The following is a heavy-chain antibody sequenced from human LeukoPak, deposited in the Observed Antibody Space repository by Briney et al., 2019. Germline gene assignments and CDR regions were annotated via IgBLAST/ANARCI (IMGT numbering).Heavy chain of an antibody. CDR2: ISYDGSNK. D-gene: IGHD1-14*01. CDR1: GFTFSSYG. J-gene: IGHJ4*02. V-gene: IGHV3-30*18. CDR3: AKDDNVSPFDY. Sequence: PGGSLRLSCAASGFTFSSYGMHWVRQAPGKGLEWVAVISYDGSNKYYADSVKGRFTISRDNSKNTLYLQMNSLRAEDTAVYYCAKDDNVSPFDYWGQGTLVTVSS.